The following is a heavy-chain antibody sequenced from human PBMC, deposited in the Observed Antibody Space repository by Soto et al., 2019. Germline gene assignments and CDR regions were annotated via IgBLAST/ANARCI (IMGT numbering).Heavy chain of an antibody. CDR1: GDSFSKYT. CDR2: IIPRFGTT. CDR3: ARGRGLYNSGRSQLDS. Sequence: VKVSCKASGDSFSKYTVNWVRQAPRQGLEWMGGIIPRFGTTNYAPTLQDRVTITADESMNTVYMELSSLRSEDTALYYCARGRGLYNSGRSQLDSWGQGTLVTVSS. D-gene: IGHD1-26*01. V-gene: IGHV1-69*13. J-gene: IGHJ4*02.